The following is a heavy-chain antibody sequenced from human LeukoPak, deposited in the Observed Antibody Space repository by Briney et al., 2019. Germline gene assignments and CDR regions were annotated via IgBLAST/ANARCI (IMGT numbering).Heavy chain of an antibody. CDR1: GFTFSSYW. V-gene: IGHV3-74*01. CDR2: IDSDASST. CDR3: VRVSKAATDY. D-gene: IGHD2-15*01. J-gene: IGHJ4*02. Sequence: GGSLRLSCAASGFTFSSYWMHWVRQAPGKGLVWVSRIDSDASSTSYADSVKGRFTISRDNAKNMLYLQMNSLRAEDTAVYYCVRVSKAATDYWGQGTLVTVSS.